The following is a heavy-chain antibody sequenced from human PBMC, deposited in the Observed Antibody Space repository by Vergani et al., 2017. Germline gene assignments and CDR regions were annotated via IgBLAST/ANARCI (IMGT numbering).Heavy chain of an antibody. CDR2: ISSSSSYI. V-gene: IGHV3-21*01. CDR3: ARDALGYCSGGSCYPIY. CDR1: GFTFSSYS. Sequence: EVQLVESGGGLVKPGGSLRLSCAASGFTFSSYSMNWVRQAPGKGLEWVSSISSSSSYIYYADSVKGRFTISRDNAKNSLYLQMNSLRAEDTAVYYCARDALGYCSGGSCYPIYWGQGTLVTVSS. D-gene: IGHD2-15*01. J-gene: IGHJ4*02.